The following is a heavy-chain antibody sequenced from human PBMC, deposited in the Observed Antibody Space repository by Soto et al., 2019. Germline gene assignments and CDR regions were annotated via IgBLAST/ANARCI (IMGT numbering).Heavy chain of an antibody. CDR1: GGSVSSGSYY. CDR3: ARVGDVALDGHYFDF. CDR2: IYYSGST. J-gene: IGHJ4*02. D-gene: IGHD3-16*01. V-gene: IGHV4-61*01. Sequence: QVQLQESGPGLVKPSETLSLTCTVSGGSVSSGSYYWSWIRQPPGKVLEWIGYIYYSGSTTYKSSLKSRVTKSVDTSKNQFSLRLSSVTAADTAVYYCARVGDVALDGHYFDFWGQGTLVTVSS.